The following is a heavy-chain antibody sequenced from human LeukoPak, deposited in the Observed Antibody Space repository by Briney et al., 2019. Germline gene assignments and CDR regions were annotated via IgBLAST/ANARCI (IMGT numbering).Heavy chain of an antibody. CDR3: TRVSYADCGYFDY. J-gene: IGHJ4*02. Sequence: PGGSLRLSCAASGFTFTSYYMNWVRQAPGKGLEWVSSISRSGNYTYHADSLKGRFTISRDNAKNSLYLQMNSLRAEDTAVYYCTRVSYADCGYFDYWGQGTLVTVSS. CDR2: ISRSGNYT. D-gene: IGHD2-21*01. CDR1: GFTFTSYY. V-gene: IGHV3-21*01.